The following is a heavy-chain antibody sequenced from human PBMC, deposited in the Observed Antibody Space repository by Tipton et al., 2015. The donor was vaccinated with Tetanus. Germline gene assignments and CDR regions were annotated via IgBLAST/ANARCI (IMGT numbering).Heavy chain of an antibody. CDR3: ARDSTYLFDY. CDR1: KFSFSRHS. D-gene: IGHD2-2*01. CDR2: IKQDGSAK. Sequence: SLRLSCAASKFSFSRHSMNWVRQAPGKGLEWVANIKQDGSAKYYVDSVKGRFTISRDNAKNSLYLQMNSLRAEDTAVYYCARDSTYLFDYWGQGTLVTVSS. J-gene: IGHJ4*02. V-gene: IGHV3-7*01.